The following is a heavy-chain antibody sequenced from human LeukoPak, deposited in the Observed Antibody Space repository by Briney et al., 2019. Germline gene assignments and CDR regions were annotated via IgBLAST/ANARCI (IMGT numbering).Heavy chain of an antibody. CDR2: INPSGGST. V-gene: IGHV1-46*01. Sequence: ASVKVSCKASGYTFTRYYMHWVRQAPGQGLEWMGIINPSGGSTNYVQNLQGRVTMTTDTSTSTAYMELRSLKSDDTAVYYCARGVTTSFDYWGQGTLVTVSS. D-gene: IGHD4-17*01. CDR3: ARGVTTSFDY. CDR1: GYTFTRYY. J-gene: IGHJ4*02.